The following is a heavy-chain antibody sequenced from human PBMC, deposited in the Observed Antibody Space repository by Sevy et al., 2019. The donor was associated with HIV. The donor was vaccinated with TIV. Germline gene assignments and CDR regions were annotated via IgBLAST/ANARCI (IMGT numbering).Heavy chain of an antibody. V-gene: IGHV1-69*13. J-gene: IGHJ3*02. CDR2: IIPIFGTA. Sequence: ASVKVSCKASGGTFSSYAISWVRQAPGQGLEWMGGIIPIFGTANYAQTFQGRVTITADESTSTAYMELSSLRSEDTAGYYCARDVSDNAFDIWGQGTMVTVSS. CDR3: ARDVSDNAFDI. CDR1: GGTFSSYA. D-gene: IGHD3-16*02.